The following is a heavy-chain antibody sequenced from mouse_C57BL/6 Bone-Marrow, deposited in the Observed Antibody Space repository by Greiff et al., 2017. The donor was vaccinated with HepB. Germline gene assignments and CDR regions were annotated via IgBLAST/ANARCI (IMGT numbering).Heavy chain of an antibody. CDR1: GYTFTSYW. CDR2: IYPSDSET. D-gene: IGHD1-1*01. Sequence: VQLQQPGAELVRPGSSVKLSCKASGYTFTSYWMDWVKQRPGQGLEWIGNIYPSDSETHYNQKFKDKATLTVDKSSSTAYMQLSSLTSEDSAVYYCARLGTTVVDFYYAMDYWGQGTSVTVSS. V-gene: IGHV1-61*01. J-gene: IGHJ4*01. CDR3: ARLGTTVVDFYYAMDY.